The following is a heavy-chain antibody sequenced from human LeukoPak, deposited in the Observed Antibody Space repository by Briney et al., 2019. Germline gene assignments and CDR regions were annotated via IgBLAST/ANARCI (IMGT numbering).Heavy chain of an antibody. J-gene: IGHJ3*01. CDR1: GDSVSTYY. CDR3: ARAGTYGPANDAFDL. CDR2: INTSGST. V-gene: IGHV4-4*07. Sequence: SETLSLTCTVSGDSVSTYYWSWIRQPAGKGLEWIGRINTSGSTKYNPSLKGRVSLSVDTSKNQFSLKLSSVTAADTATYYCARAGTYGPANDAFDLWGQGTMVTVSS. D-gene: IGHD1-26*01.